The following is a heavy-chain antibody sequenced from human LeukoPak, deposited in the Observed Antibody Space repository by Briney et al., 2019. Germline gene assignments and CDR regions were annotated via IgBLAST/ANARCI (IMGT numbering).Heavy chain of an antibody. J-gene: IGHJ4*02. V-gene: IGHV4-39*01. Sequence: SETLSLTCTVSGVSISSTNYYWGWIRQPPGKGLEWIGSIYYSGNTYYNPSLKSRVTISVDTSKNQFSLKVNSVTAADTAVYYCARSGRIPGLSPGYFDYWGQGTLVTVSS. D-gene: IGHD2/OR15-2a*01. CDR1: GVSISSTNYY. CDR3: ARSGRIPGLSPGYFDY. CDR2: IYYSGNT.